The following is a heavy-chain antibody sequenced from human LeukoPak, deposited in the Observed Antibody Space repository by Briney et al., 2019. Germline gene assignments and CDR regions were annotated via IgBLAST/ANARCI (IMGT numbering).Heavy chain of an antibody. CDR2: ISYDGSNK. CDR3: ARGPARRWLHGYFDY. CDR1: GFTFSSYA. J-gene: IGHJ4*02. V-gene: IGHV3-30-3*01. Sequence: PGGSLRLSCAASGFTFSSYAMHWVRQAPGKGLEWVAVISYDGSNKYYADSVKGRFTISRDNSKNTLYLQMNSLRAEDTAVYYCARGPARRWLHGYFDYWGQGTLVTVSS. D-gene: IGHD5-24*01.